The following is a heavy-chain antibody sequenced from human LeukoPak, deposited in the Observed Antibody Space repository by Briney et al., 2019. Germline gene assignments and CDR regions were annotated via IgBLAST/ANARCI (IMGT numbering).Heavy chain of an antibody. CDR2: ISSDGSNT. CDR1: RFTFSSYG. D-gene: IGHD5-18*01. V-gene: IGHV3-30*18. CDR3: AKDKSPRYNFGCRY. Sequence: PGGSLRLSYAASRFTFSSYGMHWLRQAPGKGLEWVAVISSDGSNTYYADSVKGRFTISRDNSRNTLYLQIDSPRVEDTAFYYCAKDKSPRYNFGCRYWGQVTLVTVSS. J-gene: IGHJ4*02.